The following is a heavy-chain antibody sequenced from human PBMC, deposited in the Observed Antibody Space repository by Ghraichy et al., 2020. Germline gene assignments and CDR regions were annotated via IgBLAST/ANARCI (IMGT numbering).Heavy chain of an antibody. CDR2: IYSGGST. Sequence: GGSLRLSCAASGFTVSSNYMSWVRQAPGKGLEWVSVIYSGGSTYYADSVKGRFTISRDNSKNTLYLQMNSLRAEDTAVYYCARAPYYDSSGYYYWGQGTLVTVSS. V-gene: IGHV3-53*01. D-gene: IGHD3-22*01. CDR1: GFTVSSNY. CDR3: ARAPYYDSSGYYY. J-gene: IGHJ4*02.